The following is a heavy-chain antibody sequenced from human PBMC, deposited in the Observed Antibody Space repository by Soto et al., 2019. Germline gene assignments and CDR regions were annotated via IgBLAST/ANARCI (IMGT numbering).Heavy chain of an antibody. CDR2: MYHSGST. Sequence: SETLSLTCAFSGCSISSGGYSWSWIRQPPGKGLEWIGYMYHSGSTYYNPSLKSRVTISIDRSKNQFSLKLSSVTAADTAVYYCARAPHYWGEGILV. J-gene: IGHJ4*02. CDR3: ARAPHY. V-gene: IGHV4-30-2*01. CDR1: GCSISSGGYS.